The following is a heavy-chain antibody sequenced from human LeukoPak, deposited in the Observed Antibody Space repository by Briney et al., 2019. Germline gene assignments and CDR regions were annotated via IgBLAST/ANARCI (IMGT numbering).Heavy chain of an antibody. CDR3: ARDSTTYYYYYYMDV. CDR1: GYSISSGYY. D-gene: IGHD1-14*01. Sequence: PSETLSLTCTVSGYSISSGYYWGWIRPPPGKGLESIGNIYHSGSTYYNPSLKSRVTISVDTSKNQFSLKLSSVTAADTAVYYCARDSTTYYYYYYMDVWGKGTTVTISS. CDR2: IYHSGST. V-gene: IGHV4-38-2*02. J-gene: IGHJ6*03.